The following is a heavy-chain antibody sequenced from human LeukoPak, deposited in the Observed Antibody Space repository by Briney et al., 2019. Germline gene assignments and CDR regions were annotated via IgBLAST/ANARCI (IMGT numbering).Heavy chain of an antibody. CDR2: IRYDGSNK. D-gene: IGHD3-9*01. CDR3: AKAKLRYFDWLLSKYFDY. J-gene: IGHJ4*02. V-gene: IGHV3-30*02. Sequence: GGSLRLSCAASGFTFSSYGMHWVRQAPGKGLEWVAFIRYDGSNKYYADSVKGRFTISRDNSKNTLYLQMNSLRAEDTAVYYCAKAKLRYFDWLLSKYFDYWGQGTLVTVSS. CDR1: GFTFSSYG.